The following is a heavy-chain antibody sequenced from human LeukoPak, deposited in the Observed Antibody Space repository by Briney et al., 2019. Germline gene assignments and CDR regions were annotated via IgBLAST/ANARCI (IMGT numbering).Heavy chain of an antibody. CDR1: GFTFSSYA. J-gene: IGHJ4*02. CDR3: AKGGLRVTDY. CDR2: ISGSGGST. V-gene: IGHV3-23*01. D-gene: IGHD5/OR15-5a*01. Sequence: GGSLRLSCAASGFTFSSYAMNWVRQAPGKGLEWVSAISGSGGSTYYADSVKGRFTISRDNAKNTLYLQMNSLRAEDTAVYYCAKGGLRVTDYWGQGTLVTVSS.